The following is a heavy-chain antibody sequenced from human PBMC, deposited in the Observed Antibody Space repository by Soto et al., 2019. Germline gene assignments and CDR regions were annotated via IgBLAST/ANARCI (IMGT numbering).Heavy chain of an antibody. D-gene: IGHD3-10*01. Sequence: GGSLRLSCTASGFTFSNYVMSWVRQAPGRGLEWVSAISGGGSSTFYADSVKGRFVISRDNSKNTLYLQMNSLRAEDTAVYYCAKDSRVTMVRGVIIPPGYWGQGTLVTVSS. CDR2: ISGGGSST. CDR1: GFTFSNYV. CDR3: AKDSRVTMVRGVIIPPGY. V-gene: IGHV3-23*01. J-gene: IGHJ4*02.